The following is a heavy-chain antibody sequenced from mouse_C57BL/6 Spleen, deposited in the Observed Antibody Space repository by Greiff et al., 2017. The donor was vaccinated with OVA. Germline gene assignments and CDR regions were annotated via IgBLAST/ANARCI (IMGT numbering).Heavy chain of an antibody. CDR1: GYTFTDYY. V-gene: IGHV1-19*01. J-gene: IGHJ4*01. CDR2: INPYNGGT. CDR3: ARETGTGAMDY. D-gene: IGHD4-1*01. Sequence: VQLQQSGPVLVKPGASVKMSCKASGYTFTDYYMNWVKQSHGKSLEWIGVINPYNGGTSYNQKFKGKATLTVDKSSSTAYMELNSLTSEDSAVYYCARETGTGAMDYWGQGTSVTVSS.